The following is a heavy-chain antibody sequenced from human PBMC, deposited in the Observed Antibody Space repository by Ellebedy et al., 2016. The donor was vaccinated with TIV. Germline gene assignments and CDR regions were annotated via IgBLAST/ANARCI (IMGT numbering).Heavy chain of an antibody. CDR2: FYYHGST. CDR3: ARQVADYYYYYMDV. CDR1: GGSFSGYY. Sequence: SETLSLTCAVHGGSFSGYYWSWIRQPPGKGLEWIGSFYYHGSTYYSPSLKSRVTILVDTSKNQFSLMLSSVTAADTAVYFCARQVADYYYYYMDVWGQGTTVTVSS. J-gene: IGHJ6*03. V-gene: IGHV4-34*11.